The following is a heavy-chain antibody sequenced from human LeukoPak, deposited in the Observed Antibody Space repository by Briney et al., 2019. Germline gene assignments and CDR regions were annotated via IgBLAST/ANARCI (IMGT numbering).Heavy chain of an antibody. D-gene: IGHD1-1*01. V-gene: IGHV4-39*01. Sequence: SETQSLTCTVSGGSVSSSDYYWGWIRQPPGKGLEWIGSINYSGNTYYNPSLKNRVTISVDTSKNQFSLKLSSVTAADTAVYYCARSLSTTGLRWGQGTLVTVSS. J-gene: IGHJ4*02. CDR3: ARSLSTTGLR. CDR1: GGSVSSSDYY. CDR2: INYSGNT.